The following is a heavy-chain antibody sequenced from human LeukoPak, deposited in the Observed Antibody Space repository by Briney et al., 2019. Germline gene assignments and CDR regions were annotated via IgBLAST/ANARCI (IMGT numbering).Heavy chain of an antibody. D-gene: IGHD3-3*01. J-gene: IGHJ4*02. Sequence: GGSLRLSCAASGFTFSVYSMSWVRQAPGKGLEWVSTISGSDSTTYYADSVKGRFTISRDNSKNTLYLQMSSLRAEDTAVYYCAKENTIFGVVTRFDYWGQGTLLAVSS. CDR1: GFTFSVYS. CDR3: AKENTIFGVVTRFDY. V-gene: IGHV3-23*01. CDR2: ISGSDSTT.